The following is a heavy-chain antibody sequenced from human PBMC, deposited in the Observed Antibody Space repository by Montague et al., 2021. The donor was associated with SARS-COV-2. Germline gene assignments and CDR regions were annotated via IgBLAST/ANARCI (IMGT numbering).Heavy chain of an antibody. CDR2: VFYTGLN. CDR1: RGFINNYY. CDR3: ARGLGANLDY. V-gene: IGHV4-59*01. D-gene: IGHD1-26*01. Sequence: SETLSITCTVSRGFINNYYWNWIRQSPGKGLEWIGFVFYTGLNKYNPSLESRVTISLDTSGNQFSLRLTSVTAADTAVYFCARGLGANLDYWGQGILVTV. J-gene: IGHJ4*02.